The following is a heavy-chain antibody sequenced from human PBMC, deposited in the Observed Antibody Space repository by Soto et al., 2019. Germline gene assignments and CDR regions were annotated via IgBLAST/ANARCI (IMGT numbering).Heavy chain of an antibody. D-gene: IGHD6-13*01. V-gene: IGHV5-51*01. CDR1: GYSFTSYW. CDR2: LYTGESDT. CDR3: ARHKAPEQHYSMDV. Sequence: GESLKISCKGSGYSFTSYWVGWVRQMPGKGLEWMGILYTGESDTRSRTSFKGQVTTPADKPITPAHLQSRSLKASETAMYYCARHKAPEQHYSMDVWGKGTTVTVSS. J-gene: IGHJ6*03.